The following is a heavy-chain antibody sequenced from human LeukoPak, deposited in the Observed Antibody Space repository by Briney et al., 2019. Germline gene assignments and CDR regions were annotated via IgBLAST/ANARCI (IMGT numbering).Heavy chain of an antibody. CDR3: ARGGGGGGGGGGGWEPDFDY. CDR2: IDHSGTT. Sequence: SETLSLTCVVYGGSFSGYYWSWIRQPPGKGLEWIGEIDHSGTTNYNPSLKSRVTMSVDTSKNQFSLKLSSVTAADTAVYYCARGGGGGGGGGGGWEPDFDYWGQGTLVTVSS. D-gene: IGHD1-26*01. J-gene: IGHJ4*02. V-gene: IGHV4-34*01. CDR1: GGSFSGYY.